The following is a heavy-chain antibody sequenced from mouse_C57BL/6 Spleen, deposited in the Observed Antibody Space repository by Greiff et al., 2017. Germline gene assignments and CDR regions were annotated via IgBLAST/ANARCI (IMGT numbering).Heavy chain of an antibody. V-gene: IGHV1-7*01. J-gene: IGHJ2*01. CDR1: GYTFTSYW. Sequence: QVQLQQSGAELAKPGASVKLSCKASGYTFTSYWMHWVKQRPGRGLEWIGYINPSSGYTKYNQKFKDKATLTADKSSSTAYMQLGSLTYEDSAVYYGARSLPRYYFDYWGQGTTLTVSS. CDR3: ARSLPRYYFDY. CDR2: INPSSGYT.